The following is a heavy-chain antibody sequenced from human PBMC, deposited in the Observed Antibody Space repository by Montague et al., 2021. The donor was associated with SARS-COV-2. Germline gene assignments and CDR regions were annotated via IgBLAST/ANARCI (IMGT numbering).Heavy chain of an antibody. CDR1: GGSISGHY. D-gene: IGHD3-16*01. Sequence: SETLSLTCSVSGGSISGHYWSWIRQPPGKGLEWIGNFDHSGITKYNPSLKSRATISVGTSKNQFALRLSSVTAADTAVYYCAREFRIELWQTNWYFGLWGRGTLVTVSS. J-gene: IGHJ2*01. CDR3: AREFRIELWQTNWYFGL. V-gene: IGHV4-59*11. CDR2: FDHSGIT.